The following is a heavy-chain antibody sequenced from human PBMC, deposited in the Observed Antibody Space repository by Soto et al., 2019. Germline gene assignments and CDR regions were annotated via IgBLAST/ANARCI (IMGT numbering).Heavy chain of an antibody. J-gene: IGHJ5*02. D-gene: IGHD3-22*01. V-gene: IGHV4-34*01. CDR1: GDSFSGYY. CDR2: INHSGST. Sequence: SETLSLTCAVYGDSFSGYYWSWIRQPPGKGLEWIGEINHSGSTNYNPSLKSRVTISVDTSKNQFSLKLSSVTAADTALYYCARRITMIVVAHRGFDPWGRGTLVTVSS. CDR3: ARRITMIVVAHRGFDP.